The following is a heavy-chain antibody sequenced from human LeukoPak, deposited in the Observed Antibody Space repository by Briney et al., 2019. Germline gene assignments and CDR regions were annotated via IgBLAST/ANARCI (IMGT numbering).Heavy chain of an antibody. CDR2: ISYDGSNK. CDR3: AREGDLHGYFDF. D-gene: IGHD3-16*01. CDR1: GFTFSSYA. Sequence: GRSLRLSCAASGFTFSSYAMHWVRQAPGKGLEWVAVISYDGSNKYYADSVKGRFTISRDNSKNTLYLQMNSLRAEDTAVYYCAREGDLHGYFDFWGQGTLVTVSS. J-gene: IGHJ4*02. V-gene: IGHV3-30-3*01.